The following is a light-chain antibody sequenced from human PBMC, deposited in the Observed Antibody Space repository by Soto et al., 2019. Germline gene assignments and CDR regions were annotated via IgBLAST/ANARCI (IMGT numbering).Light chain of an antibody. CDR2: SNN. CDR1: SSNIGSNT. J-gene: IGLJ1*01. V-gene: IGLV1-44*01. CDR3: ATWADGLNSYV. Sequence: QSVLTQPPSAPGTPGQRVTISCSGSSSNIGSNTVSWYQQLPQRAPKLLIFSNNQRPSGVPDRFSGSKSGTSASLAISGLQSEDEADYYCATWADGLNSYVFGTGTKVTV.